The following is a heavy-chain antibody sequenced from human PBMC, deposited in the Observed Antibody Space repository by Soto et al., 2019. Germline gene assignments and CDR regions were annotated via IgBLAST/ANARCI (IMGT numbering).Heavy chain of an antibody. D-gene: IGHD3-22*01. J-gene: IGHJ5*02. Sequence: GGSLRLSCAASGFTFSSYEMNWVRQAPGKGLEWVSYISSSGSTIYYADSVKGRFTISRDNAKNSLYLQMNSLRAEDTAVYYCARANLNYYDSSGYYPWGQGTLVTVSS. CDR3: ARANLNYYDSSGYYP. CDR2: ISSSGSTI. V-gene: IGHV3-48*03. CDR1: GFTFSSYE.